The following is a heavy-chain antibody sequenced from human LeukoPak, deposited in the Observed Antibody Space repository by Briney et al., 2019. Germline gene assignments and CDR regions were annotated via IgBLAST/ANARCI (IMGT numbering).Heavy chain of an antibody. V-gene: IGHV3-23*01. D-gene: IGHD3-16*02. CDR2: ISGSGGST. Sequence: GGSLRLSCAASGFTFSAYGMSWVRQSPRKGLEWVSAISGSGGSTYYADSVKGRFTISRDNSKNTLYLQMNSLRAEDTAVYYCARDPIWGSYRPLDYWGQGTLVTVSS. CDR3: ARDPIWGSYRPLDY. J-gene: IGHJ4*02. CDR1: GFTFSAYG.